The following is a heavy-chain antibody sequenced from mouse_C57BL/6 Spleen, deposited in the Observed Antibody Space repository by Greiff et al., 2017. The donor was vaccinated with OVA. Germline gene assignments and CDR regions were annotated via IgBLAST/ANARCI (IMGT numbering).Heavy chain of an antibody. CDR1: GFTFSDYG. D-gene: IGHD6-5*01. Sequence: EVQGVESGGGLVKPGGSLKLSCAASGFTFSDYGMHWVRQAPVKGLEWVAYISSGSSTIYYADTVKGRFTISRDNAKNTLFLQMTSLRSEDTAMYSCARRYAKPYWYFDVWGTGTTVTVSS. J-gene: IGHJ1*03. CDR2: ISSGSSTI. V-gene: IGHV5-17*01. CDR3: ARRYAKPYWYFDV.